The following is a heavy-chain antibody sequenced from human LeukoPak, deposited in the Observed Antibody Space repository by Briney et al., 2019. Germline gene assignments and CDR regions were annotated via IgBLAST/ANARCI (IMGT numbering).Heavy chain of an antibody. Sequence: KPSETLSLTCTVSGGSISTYYWSWIRRPPGKGLEWIAYIHASGPTNYNPSLKSRITISVDTSKNQFSLKLSSVTAADTAVYYCARHDAGIAARPFDNWGQGTLVTLSS. CDR2: IHASGPT. CDR3: ARHDAGIAARPFDN. J-gene: IGHJ4*02. D-gene: IGHD6-6*01. CDR1: GGSISTYY. V-gene: IGHV4-4*09.